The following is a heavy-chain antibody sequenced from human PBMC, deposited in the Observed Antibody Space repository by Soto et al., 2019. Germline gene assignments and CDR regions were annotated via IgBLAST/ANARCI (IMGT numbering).Heavy chain of an antibody. CDR2: ISTSGSTI. CDR3: ARGGITGFDY. CDR1: GITFSSSE. V-gene: IGHV3-48*03. Sequence: GGSLRLSCAASGITFSSSEMNWVRQAPGKGLEWVSWISTSGSTIYYADSVKGQFTFSRDNAENSLYLQMNSLRVEDTAVYYCARGGITGFDYWGQGTLVTVSS. D-gene: IGHD3-16*01. J-gene: IGHJ4*02.